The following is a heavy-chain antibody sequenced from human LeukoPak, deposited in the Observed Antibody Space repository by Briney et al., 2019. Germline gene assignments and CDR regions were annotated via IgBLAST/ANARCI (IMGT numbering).Heavy chain of an antibody. D-gene: IGHD5-18*01. Sequence: GGSLRLSCAASGFTFSDYYMSWVRQAPGKGLEWVAVISYDGSNKYYADSVKGRFTISRDNSKNTLYLQMNSLRAEDTAVYYCARELDTAMVTDWGQGTLVTVSS. CDR3: ARELDTAMVTD. J-gene: IGHJ4*02. CDR1: GFTFSDYY. V-gene: IGHV3-30-3*01. CDR2: ISYDGSNK.